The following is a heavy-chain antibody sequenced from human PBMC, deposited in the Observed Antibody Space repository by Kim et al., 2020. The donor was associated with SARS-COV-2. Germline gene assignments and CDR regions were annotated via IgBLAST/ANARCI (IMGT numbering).Heavy chain of an antibody. CDR2: ISWNSGSI. Sequence: GGSLRLSCAASGFTFDDYAMHWVRQAPGKGLEWVSGISWNSGSIGYADSVKGRFTISRDNAKNSLYLQMNSLRAEDTALYYCAKDSDGAVADWIDYWGQGTLVTVSS. CDR3: AKDSDGAVADWIDY. J-gene: IGHJ4*02. D-gene: IGHD6-19*01. CDR1: GFTFDDYA. V-gene: IGHV3-9*01.